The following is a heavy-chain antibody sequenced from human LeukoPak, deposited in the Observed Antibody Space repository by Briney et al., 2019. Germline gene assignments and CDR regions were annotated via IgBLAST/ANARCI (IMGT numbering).Heavy chain of an antibody. CDR2: ISSSSSYI. CDR1: GFTFSSYS. Sequence: KSGGSLKLSCTASGFTFSSYSMNWVRQAPGKGLEWVSSISSSSSYIYYADSVKGRFTISRDNAKNSLYLQMNSLRAEDTAVYYCASLLEDSSSWYLGYWGQGTLVTVSS. V-gene: IGHV3-21*01. CDR3: ASLLEDSSSWYLGY. D-gene: IGHD6-13*01. J-gene: IGHJ4*02.